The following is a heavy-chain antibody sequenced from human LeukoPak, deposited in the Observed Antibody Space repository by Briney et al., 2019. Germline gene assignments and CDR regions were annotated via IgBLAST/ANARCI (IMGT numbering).Heavy chain of an antibody. J-gene: IGHJ4*02. CDR3: ASPGSGSYLHFDY. V-gene: IGHV5-51*01. CDR2: IYPGDSDT. Sequence: GESLKISCKGSGYSFTSYRIGWVRQMPGKGLEWMGIIYPGDSDTRYSPSFQGQVTISADKSISTAYLQWSGLKASDTAMYYCASPGSGSYLHFDYWGQGTLVTVSS. CDR1: GYSFTSYR. D-gene: IGHD1-26*01.